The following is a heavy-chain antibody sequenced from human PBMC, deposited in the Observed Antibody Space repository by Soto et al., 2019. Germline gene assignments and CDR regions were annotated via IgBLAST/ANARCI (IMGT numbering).Heavy chain of an antibody. CDR1: GGTFSSYA. Sequence: SVKVSCKASGGTFSSYAISWVRQAPGQGLEWMGGIIPIFGTANYAQKFQGRVTITADKSTSTAYMELSSLRSEDTAVYYCARNYHSRPNWFDPWGQGTSVTLSS. CDR3: ARNYHSRPNWFDP. CDR2: IIPIFGTA. D-gene: IGHD3-22*01. J-gene: IGHJ5*02. V-gene: IGHV1-69*06.